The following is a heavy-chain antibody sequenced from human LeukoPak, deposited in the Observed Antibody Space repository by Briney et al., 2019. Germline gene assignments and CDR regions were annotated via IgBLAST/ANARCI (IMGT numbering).Heavy chain of an antibody. CDR2: IYTSGST. CDR3: ARGRYHYYYMDV. Sequence: SQTLSLTCTVSGGSISSGSYYWSWIRQPAGKGLEWIGRIYTSGSTNYNASLKSRVTISVDTSKNQFSLKLSSVTAADTAVYYCARGRYHYYYMDVWGKGTTVTVSS. V-gene: IGHV4-61*02. CDR1: GGSISSGSYY. J-gene: IGHJ6*03. D-gene: IGHD1-14*01.